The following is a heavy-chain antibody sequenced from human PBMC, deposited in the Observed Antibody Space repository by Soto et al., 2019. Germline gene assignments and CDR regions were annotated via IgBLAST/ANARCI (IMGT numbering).Heavy chain of an antibody. CDR1: GGSVSSGSYY. CDR2: AYNRGST. J-gene: IGHJ4*02. D-gene: IGHD1-26*01. V-gene: IGHV4-61*01. CDR3: ARAARGVGRVLLGPFDY. Sequence: SETLSLTCTVSGGSVSSGSYYWTWIRQPPGKGLEWIGYAYNRGSTNYNPSLKSRVTISVDTSKNQFSLKLSSVTAADTAVYYCARAARGVGRVLLGPFDYWGQGTLVTVSS.